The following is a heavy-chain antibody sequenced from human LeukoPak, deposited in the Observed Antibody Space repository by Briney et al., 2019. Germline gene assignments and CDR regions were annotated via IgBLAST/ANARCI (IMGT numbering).Heavy chain of an antibody. CDR2: IYSGGST. CDR3: AKDLNVWGSGWFDP. Sequence: GGSLRLSCAASEFSVGSNYMTWVRQAPGNGLEWVSLIYSGGSTYYADSVKGRYTISRDNSKHTLYLQMNSLRAEDTAVYYCAKDLNVWGSGWFDPWGQGTLVTVSS. CDR1: EFSVGSNY. J-gene: IGHJ5*02. V-gene: IGHV3-66*01. D-gene: IGHD3-16*01.